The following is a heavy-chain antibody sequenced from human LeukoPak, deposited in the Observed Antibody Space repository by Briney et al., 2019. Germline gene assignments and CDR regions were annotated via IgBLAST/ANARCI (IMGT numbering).Heavy chain of an antibody. Sequence: PGGSLRLSCAASGFTFSSYGMHWVRQAPGKGLEWVSAISGSGGSTYYADSVKGRFTISRDNPKNTLYLQMNSLRAEDTAVYYCAKGVYSSSSDYMDVWGKGTTVTVSS. CDR2: ISGSGGST. J-gene: IGHJ6*03. D-gene: IGHD6-6*01. CDR1: GFTFSSYG. V-gene: IGHV3-23*01. CDR3: AKGVYSSSSDYMDV.